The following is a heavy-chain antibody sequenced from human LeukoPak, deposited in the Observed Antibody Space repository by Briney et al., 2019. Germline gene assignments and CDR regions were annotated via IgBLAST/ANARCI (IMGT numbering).Heavy chain of an antibody. CDR1: GFTFSAYV. CDR3: AKEAQGCSITSCYFDS. J-gene: IGHJ4*02. D-gene: IGHD2-2*01. Sequence: GGSLRLSCAASGFTFSAYVMSWVRQAPGKGLEWVSSISGSGDITYYTDSVKGRFTISRDNSKNTLFLQMNSLRAEDTAVYYCAKEAQGCSITSCYFDSWGQGTLVTVSS. CDR2: ISGSGDIT. V-gene: IGHV3-23*01.